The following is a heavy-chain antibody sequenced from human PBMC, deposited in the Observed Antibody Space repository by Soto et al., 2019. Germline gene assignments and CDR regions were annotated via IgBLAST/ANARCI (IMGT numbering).Heavy chain of an antibody. J-gene: IGHJ3*02. Sequence: DLEESGGGLVQPGRSRRISCAASGFTFSGYAMNWVRQAPGKGLEWISYISVGSGSIFYADSVRGRFTISRDDAQNSVYLQMDTLRYEDTAMYYCVRDDKWAFDIWGQGTTVIVSS. D-gene: IGHD1-26*01. V-gene: IGHV3-48*02. CDR3: VRDDKWAFDI. CDR2: ISVGSGSI. CDR1: GFTFSGYA.